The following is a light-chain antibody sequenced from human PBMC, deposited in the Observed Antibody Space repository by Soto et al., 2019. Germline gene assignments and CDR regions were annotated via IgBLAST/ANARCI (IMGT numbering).Light chain of an antibody. Sequence: QSALTQPASVSGSPGQSITISCAGTSSDVGNYNLVSWYQQHPGKGPKLMIHEGSKRPSGVSNRFSGSKSGNTASLTISGLQAEDEADFYCCSYAGSPWVFGGGTKLTVL. CDR1: SSDVGNYNL. CDR3: CSYAGSPWV. V-gene: IGLV2-23*01. J-gene: IGLJ3*02. CDR2: EGS.